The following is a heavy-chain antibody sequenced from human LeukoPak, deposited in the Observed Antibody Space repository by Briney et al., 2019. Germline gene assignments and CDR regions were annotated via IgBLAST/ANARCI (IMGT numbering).Heavy chain of an antibody. Sequence: ASVKVSCKASGYTFNSYGISWVRQAPGQGLEWMGWISAYNGNTNYAQRFQGLVTMTTDTSTSTAYMELRSLRSDDTAVYYCARGIAVADRSYNWFDPWGQGTLVTVSS. CDR1: GYTFNSYG. D-gene: IGHD6-19*01. CDR3: ARGIAVADRSYNWFDP. J-gene: IGHJ5*02. V-gene: IGHV1-18*01. CDR2: ISAYNGNT.